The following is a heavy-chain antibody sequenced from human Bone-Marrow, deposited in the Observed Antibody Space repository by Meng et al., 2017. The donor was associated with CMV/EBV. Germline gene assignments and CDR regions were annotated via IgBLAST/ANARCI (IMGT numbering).Heavy chain of an antibody. V-gene: IGHV1-8*02. CDR1: GYTFTGYY. Sequence: ASVKVSCKASGYTFTGYYMQWVRQATGQGLEWMGWMNPNSGNTGYAQKFQGRVTMTRNTSISTAYMELSSLKSEDTAVNYCARGLGYCSSTSCPPGYWGQGTLVTVSS. CDR3: ARGLGYCSSTSCPPGY. J-gene: IGHJ4*02. D-gene: IGHD2-2*01. CDR2: MNPNSGNT.